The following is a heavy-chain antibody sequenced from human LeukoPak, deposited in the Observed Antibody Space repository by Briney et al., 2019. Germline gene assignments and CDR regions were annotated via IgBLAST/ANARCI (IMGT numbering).Heavy chain of an antibody. V-gene: IGHV1-46*01. CDR2: LNPMGGST. J-gene: IGHJ5*02. CDR3: ARFQILNSSSWYKGSYWFDP. D-gene: IGHD6-13*01. CDR1: GYTFTSYY. Sequence: ASVKVSCKASGYTFTSYYMHWVRQAPGQGLEWMGILNPMGGSTSYAQKFQGRVTMTRDTSTSTVYMELSSLRSEDTAVYYCARFQILNSSSWYKGSYWFDPWGQGTLVTVSS.